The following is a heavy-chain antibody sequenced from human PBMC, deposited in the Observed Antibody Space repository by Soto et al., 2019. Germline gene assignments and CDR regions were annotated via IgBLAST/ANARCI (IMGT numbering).Heavy chain of an antibody. D-gene: IGHD5-18*01. V-gene: IGHV4-39*01. J-gene: IGHJ4*02. CDR1: GGSISSNSYY. Sequence: QLQLQESGPGLVKPSETQSLTCTVSGGSISSNSYYWAWIRQPPGKGLEWIGRGYHGGKTSYNPSPKSRVTISVDTSTNQFSLKLNSVTAADTAVDFCARHRSGYGYLYFEYWGQGILVTVSS. CDR3: ARHRSGYGYLYFEY. CDR2: GYHGGKT.